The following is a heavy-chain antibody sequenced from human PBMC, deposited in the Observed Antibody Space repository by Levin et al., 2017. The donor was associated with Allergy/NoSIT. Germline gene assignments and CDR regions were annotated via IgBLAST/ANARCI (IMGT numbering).Heavy chain of an antibody. V-gene: IGHV3-30*18. CDR3: AKDGLLEWIQLSWSFDY. CDR2: ISYDGSNK. D-gene: IGHD5-18*01. Sequence: GGSLRLSCAASGFTFSSYGMHWVRQAPGKGLEWVAVISYDGSNKYYADSVKGRFTISRDNSKNTLYLQMNSLRAEDTAVYYCAKDGLLEWIQLSWSFDYWGQGTLVTVSS. J-gene: IGHJ4*02. CDR1: GFTFSSYG.